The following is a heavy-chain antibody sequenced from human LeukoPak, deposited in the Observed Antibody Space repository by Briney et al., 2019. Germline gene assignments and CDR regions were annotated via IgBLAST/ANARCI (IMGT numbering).Heavy chain of an antibody. CDR2: INWNGGST. CDR3: TKGSNTWPSLFDY. J-gene: IGHJ4*02. D-gene: IGHD2-2*02. Sequence: PGGSLRLSCAASGFTFDDYGMSWVRQAPGKGLEWVSGINWNGGSTGYADSVKGRFAISRDNNKNSLYLQMTSLRTEDTALYYCTKGSNTWPSLFDYWGQGTLVTVSS. V-gene: IGHV3-20*04. CDR1: GFTFDDYG.